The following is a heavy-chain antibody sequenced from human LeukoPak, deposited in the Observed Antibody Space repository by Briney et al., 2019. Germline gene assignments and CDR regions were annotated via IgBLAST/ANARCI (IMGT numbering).Heavy chain of an antibody. CDR2: ISVSGTTM. CDR3: ARVGRLQYGDYVAFDY. J-gene: IGHJ4*02. CDR1: GFTVSSNY. V-gene: IGHV3-11*01. Sequence: GGSLRLSYAASGFTVSSNYMSWIRRAPGKGLEWVSCISVSGTTMYYADSVKGRFTLSRDNAKNSLYLQMNSLRAEDTAVYYCARVGRLQYGDYVAFDYWGQGALVTVSS. D-gene: IGHD4-17*01.